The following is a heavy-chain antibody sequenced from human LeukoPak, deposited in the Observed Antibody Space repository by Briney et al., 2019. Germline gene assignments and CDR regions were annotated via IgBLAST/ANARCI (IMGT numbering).Heavy chain of an antibody. Sequence: PGGSLRLSCAASGFTVSSNYMSWVRQAPGKGLEWVSVIYSGGSTYYAASVKGRFTISRDNSKNTLYLQMNSLRAEDTAVYYCARDYSSSSDAFDIWGQGTMVTVPS. D-gene: IGHD6-13*01. CDR1: GFTVSSNY. CDR2: IYSGGST. J-gene: IGHJ3*02. CDR3: ARDYSSSSDAFDI. V-gene: IGHV3-66*01.